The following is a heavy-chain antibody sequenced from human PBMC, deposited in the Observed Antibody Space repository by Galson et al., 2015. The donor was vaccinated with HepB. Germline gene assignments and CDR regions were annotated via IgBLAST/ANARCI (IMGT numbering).Heavy chain of an antibody. CDR3: ARDSAGFPLYSGSHWGQYNWFDP. Sequence: CAISGDSVSSNSAAWNWIRQSPSRGLEWLGRTYYRSKWYNDYAVSVKSRITINPDTSKNQFSLQLNSVTPEDTAVYYCARDSAGFPLYSGSHWGQYNWFDPWGQGTLVTVSS. J-gene: IGHJ5*02. CDR2: TYYRSKWYN. V-gene: IGHV6-1*01. CDR1: GDSVSSNSAA. D-gene: IGHD1-26*01.